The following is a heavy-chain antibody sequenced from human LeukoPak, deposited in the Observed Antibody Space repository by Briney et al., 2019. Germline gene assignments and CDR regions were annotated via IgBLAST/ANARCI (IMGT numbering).Heavy chain of an antibody. Sequence: ASVKVSCKASGYTFTSYYMHWVRQAPGQGLEWMGIINPSGGSTSYAQKFQGRVTMTRDTSTSTVYMELSSLRSEDTAVYYCARGTLWYYYILTGDHTWFDPWRQGTLVTVSS. CDR1: GYTFTSYY. CDR2: INPSGGST. D-gene: IGHD3-9*01. CDR3: ARGTLWYYYILTGDHTWFDP. J-gene: IGHJ5*02. V-gene: IGHV1-46*01.